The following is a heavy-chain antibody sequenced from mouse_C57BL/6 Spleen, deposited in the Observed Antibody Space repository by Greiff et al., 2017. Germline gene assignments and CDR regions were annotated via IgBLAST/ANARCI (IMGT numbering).Heavy chain of an antibody. V-gene: IGHV1-55*01. J-gene: IGHJ3*01. CDR3: ARKGDVFAY. CDR2: IYPGSGST. D-gene: IGHD3-3*01. Sequence: QVQLQQPGAELVKPGASVKMSCKASGYTFTSYWITWVKQRPGQGLEWIGDIYPGSGSTNYNEKFKSKATLTVDPSSSTAYMQLSSLASEDSAVYYCARKGDVFAYWGQGTLVTVSA. CDR1: GYTFTSYW.